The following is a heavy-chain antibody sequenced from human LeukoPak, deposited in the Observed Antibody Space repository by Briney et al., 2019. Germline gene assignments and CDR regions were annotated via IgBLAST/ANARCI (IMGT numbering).Heavy chain of an antibody. CDR1: SGSMSSGNYY. Sequence: SQTLSLTCTVSSGSMSSGNYYWNWIRQHPGKGLEWIGYISNSGNTYYNPSLKSRVTMSVDTSVNQFSLKLSSVTAADTAVYYCARRSRSGNWFDYWGQGALVTVSS. J-gene: IGHJ4*02. CDR3: ARRSRSGNWFDY. D-gene: IGHD3-22*01. V-gene: IGHV4-31*03. CDR2: ISNSGNT.